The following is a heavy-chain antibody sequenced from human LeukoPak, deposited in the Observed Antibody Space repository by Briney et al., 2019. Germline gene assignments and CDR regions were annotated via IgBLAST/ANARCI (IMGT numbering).Heavy chain of an antibody. J-gene: IGHJ4*02. CDR3: AKDGGRATVTTTPYDY. CDR1: SFGFSDYG. D-gene: IGHD4-17*01. CDR2: ISHDGGIK. Sequence: PGGSLRLSCAASSFGFSDYGMHWVRQAPGKGLEWVAVISHDGGIKYHADSVKGRFTISRDNSKNTLYLQMNSLRAEDTAVYYCAKDGGRATVTTTPYDYWGQGTLVTVSS. V-gene: IGHV3-30*18.